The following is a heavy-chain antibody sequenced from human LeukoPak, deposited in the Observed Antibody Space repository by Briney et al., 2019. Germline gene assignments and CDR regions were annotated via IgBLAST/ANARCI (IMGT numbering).Heavy chain of an antibody. CDR2: INHSGST. Sequence: SETLSLTCAVYGGSFSGYYWSWIRQPPGKGLEWVGEINHSGSTNYNPSLKSRVTISVETYKNQFSLKLSSVTAADTAVYYCARVLKIAAAAYNWFDPWGQGTLVTVSS. CDR1: GGSFSGYY. D-gene: IGHD6-13*01. V-gene: IGHV4-34*01. J-gene: IGHJ5*02. CDR3: ARVLKIAAAAYNWFDP.